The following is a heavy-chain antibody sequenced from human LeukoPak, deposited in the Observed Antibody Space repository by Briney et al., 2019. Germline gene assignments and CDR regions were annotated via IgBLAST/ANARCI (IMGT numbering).Heavy chain of an antibody. J-gene: IGHJ4*02. CDR2: ISSSGSTI. CDR1: GFTFSSYE. Sequence: GGSLRLSCAASGFTFSSYEMNWVRQAPGKGLEWVSYISSSGSTIYYADSVKGRFTISRDNAKNSLYLQMNSPRAEDTAVYYCASHVLRYFDWLQIDYWGQGTLVTVSS. CDR3: ASHVLRYFDWLQIDY. V-gene: IGHV3-48*03. D-gene: IGHD3-9*01.